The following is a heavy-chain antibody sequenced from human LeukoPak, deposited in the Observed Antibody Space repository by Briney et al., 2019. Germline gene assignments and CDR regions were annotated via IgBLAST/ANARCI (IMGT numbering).Heavy chain of an antibody. Sequence: SVKVSCKASGGSFSSYAISWVRQAPGQGLEWMGGILPIANTADYAQKFQGRVTITADESTSTAYMDLSSLRSEDTAVYYCARLTIGDYGDRESGFDYWGQGTLVTVSS. CDR3: ARLTIGDYGDRESGFDY. D-gene: IGHD4-17*01. CDR1: GGSFSSYA. CDR2: ILPIANTA. V-gene: IGHV1-69*13. J-gene: IGHJ4*02.